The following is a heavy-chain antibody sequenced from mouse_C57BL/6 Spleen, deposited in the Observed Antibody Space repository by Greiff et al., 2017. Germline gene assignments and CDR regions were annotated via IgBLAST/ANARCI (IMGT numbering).Heavy chain of an antibody. Sequence: QVHVKQPGAELVKPGASVKLSCKASGYTFTSYWMHWVKQRPGRGLEWIGRIDPNRGGTKYNEKFKSKATLTVDKPSSTAYMQLSSLTSEDSAVYYCARSDGYYWYFDVWGTGTTVTVSS. CDR1: GYTFTSYW. D-gene: IGHD2-3*01. V-gene: IGHV1-72*01. J-gene: IGHJ1*03. CDR3: ARSDGYYWYFDV. CDR2: IDPNRGGT.